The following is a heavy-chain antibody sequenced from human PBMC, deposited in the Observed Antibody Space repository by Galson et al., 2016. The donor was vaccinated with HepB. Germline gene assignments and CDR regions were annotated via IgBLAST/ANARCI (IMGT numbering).Heavy chain of an antibody. CDR1: GFSFSAYW. D-gene: IGHD1-14*01. Sequence: SLRLSCAASGFSFSAYWMSWVRQSPGKGLAWVANIKQDGSEKYYVDSVKGRFTISRDNARNSLYLQVNGLRADDTAVYYCARDRLTSVNRHWTGTTYSDYGMDVWGQGTTVTVS. CDR3: ARDRLTSVNRHWTGTTYSDYGMDV. CDR2: IKQDGSEK. J-gene: IGHJ6*02. V-gene: IGHV3-7*03.